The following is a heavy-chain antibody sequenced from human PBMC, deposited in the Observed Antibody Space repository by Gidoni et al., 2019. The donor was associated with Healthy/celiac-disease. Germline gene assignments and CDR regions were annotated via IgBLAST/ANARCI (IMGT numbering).Heavy chain of an antibody. J-gene: IGHJ2*01. CDR3: AKDPYKGNWYFDL. CDR2: ISGSGGST. CDR1: GFTFSSYA. V-gene: IGHV3-23*01. Sequence: EVQLLESGGGLVQPGGSLRLSCAASGFTFSSYAMSWVRQAPGKGLGWVSAISGSGGSTYYADSVKGRFTISRDNSKNTLYLQMNSLRAEDTAVYYCAKDPYKGNWYFDLWGRGTLVTVSS. D-gene: IGHD1-1*01.